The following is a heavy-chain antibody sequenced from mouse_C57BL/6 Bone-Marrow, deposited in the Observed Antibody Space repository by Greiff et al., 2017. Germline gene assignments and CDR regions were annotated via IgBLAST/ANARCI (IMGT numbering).Heavy chain of an antibody. CDR1: GYTFTSYW. D-gene: IGHD4-1*01. CDR2: IDPSDSET. CDR3: ARGNWDVYFDY. V-gene: IGHV1-52*01. J-gene: IGHJ2*01. Sequence: QVQLQQPGAELVRPGSSVKLSCKASGYTFTSYWMHWVKQRPIQGLEWIGNIDPSDSETHYNQKFKDKATLTVEKSSSTAYMQLSSLTSEDSAVYYCARGNWDVYFDYWGQGTTLTVSS.